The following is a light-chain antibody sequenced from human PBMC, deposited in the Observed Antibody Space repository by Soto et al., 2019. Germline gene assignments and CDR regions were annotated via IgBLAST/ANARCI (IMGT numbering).Light chain of an antibody. V-gene: IGKV3-20*01. CDR3: QQYGYPQLT. CDR1: QSVSSNY. CDR2: GAS. J-gene: IGKJ4*01. Sequence: EIVLTQSPGTLSLSPGERATLSCRASQSVSSNYLAWYQHKPGQAPRLLIYGASSRAPGIPERFSGSGSGTDFSLTINRLEPEDSAVFYCQQYGYPQLTFGGGTKVDIK.